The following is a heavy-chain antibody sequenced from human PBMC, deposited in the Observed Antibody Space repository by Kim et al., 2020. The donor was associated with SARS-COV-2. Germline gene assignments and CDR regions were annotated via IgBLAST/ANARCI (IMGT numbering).Heavy chain of an antibody. D-gene: IGHD1-1*01. CDR3: ARVRGLEQPHFDY. J-gene: IGHJ4*02. V-gene: IGHV1-69*13. CDR2: IIPIFGTA. CDR1: GGTFSSYA. Sequence: SVKVSCKASGGTFSSYAISWVRQAPGQGLEWMGGIIPIFGTANYAQKFQGRVTITADESTSTAYMELSSLRSEDTAVYYCARVRGLEQPHFDYWGQGTLVTVSS.